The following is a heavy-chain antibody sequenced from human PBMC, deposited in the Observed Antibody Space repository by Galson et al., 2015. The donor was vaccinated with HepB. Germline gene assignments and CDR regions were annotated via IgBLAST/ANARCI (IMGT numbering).Heavy chain of an antibody. J-gene: IGHJ4*02. V-gene: IGHV1-69*13. CDR2: IIPIFGTA. CDR1: GGTFSSYA. D-gene: IGHD3-16*01. Sequence: SVKVSCKASGGTFSSYAISWVRQAPGQGREWMGGIIPIFGTANYAQKFQGRVTITADESTSTAYMELSSLRSEDTAVYYCAREGGEGFAGWFGYWGQGTLVTVSS. CDR3: AREGGEGFAGWFGY.